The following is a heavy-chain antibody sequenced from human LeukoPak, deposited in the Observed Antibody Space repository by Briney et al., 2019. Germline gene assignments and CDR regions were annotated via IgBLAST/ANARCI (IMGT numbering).Heavy chain of an antibody. CDR3: ARGERIWGIAVAGTGENYFDY. Sequence: GASVKVSCKASGYTSTSYGISWVRQAPGQGLEWMGWISAYNGNTNYAQKLQGRVTMTTDTSTSTAYMELRSLRSDDTAVYYCARGERIWGIAVAGTGENYFDYWGQGTLVTVSS. J-gene: IGHJ4*02. CDR1: GYTSTSYG. V-gene: IGHV1-18*01. CDR2: ISAYNGNT. D-gene: IGHD6-19*01.